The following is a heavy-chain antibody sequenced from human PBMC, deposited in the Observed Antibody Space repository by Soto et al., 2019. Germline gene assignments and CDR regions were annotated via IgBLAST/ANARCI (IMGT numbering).Heavy chain of an antibody. V-gene: IGHV3-11*06. CDR3: AREVHRTGPDIVYYYYGMDV. CDR2: ISSSSSYT. D-gene: IGHD2-15*01. CDR1: GFTFSDYY. Sequence: GGSLRLSCAASGFTFSDYYMSWIRQAPGKGLEWVSYISSSSSYTNYADSVKGRFTISRDNAKNSLYLQMNSLRAEDTAVYYCAREVHRTGPDIVYYYYGMDVWGQGTTVTVSS. J-gene: IGHJ6*02.